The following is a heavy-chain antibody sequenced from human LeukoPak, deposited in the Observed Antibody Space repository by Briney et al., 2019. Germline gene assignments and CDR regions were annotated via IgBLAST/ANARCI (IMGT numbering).Heavy chain of an antibody. CDR3: ARAVPPFDYYYYGMDV. Sequence: AGGSLRLSCAASGFTFSSYGMHWVRQAPGKGLEWVAVISYDGSNKYYADSVKGRFTISRDNSKNTLYLQMNSLRAEDTAVYYCARAVPPFDYYYYGMDVWGQGTTVTVSS. V-gene: IGHV3-30*03. J-gene: IGHJ6*02. CDR1: GFTFSSYG. CDR2: ISYDGSNK.